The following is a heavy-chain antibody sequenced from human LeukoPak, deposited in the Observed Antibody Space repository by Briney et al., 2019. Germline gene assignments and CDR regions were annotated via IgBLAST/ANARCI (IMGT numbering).Heavy chain of an antibody. V-gene: IGHV1-2*02. J-gene: IGHJ4*02. CDR2: INPNSGGT. CDR1: GYTFTGYY. CDR3: ARDVPWDSSGYNPDY. Sequence: ASVKVSCKSSGYTFTGYYMHWVRQAPGQGREWMGWINPNSGGTNYAQKFQGRVTMNRDTSIMTAYMELSTVRSDDTAVNYGARDVPWDSSGYNPDYWGQERLVTVVS. D-gene: IGHD3-22*01.